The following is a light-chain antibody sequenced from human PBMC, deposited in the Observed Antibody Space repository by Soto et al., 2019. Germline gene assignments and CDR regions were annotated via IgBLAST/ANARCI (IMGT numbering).Light chain of an antibody. V-gene: IGKV4-1*01. Sequence: DIVMTQSPDSLAESLGERATINCKSSQSVLYDSDNKNHLAWYQLKPGQPTKLLIYWASTRESGVPDRFSGSGSGTDFTLTISSLQAEDVAVYYCQQYYTTPRTFGQGTKVAIK. CDR3: QQYYTTPRT. J-gene: IGKJ1*01. CDR1: QSVLYDSDNKNH. CDR2: WAS.